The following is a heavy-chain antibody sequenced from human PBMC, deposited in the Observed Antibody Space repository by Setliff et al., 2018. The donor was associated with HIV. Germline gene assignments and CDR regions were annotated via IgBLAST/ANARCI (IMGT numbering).Heavy chain of an antibody. J-gene: IGHJ4*02. CDR3: ATDCAVVGGTGSLDS. CDR1: GFTFSTYW. D-gene: IGHD1-26*01. V-gene: IGHV3-7*05. Sequence: AGGSLRLSCAASGFTFSTYWMSWVRQAPGKGLERVANIKQDGSEKNYMDSVKGRFTISRDNAKNSLYLQMNSLRVEDTAVYYCATDCAVVGGTGSLDSWGQGTLVTVS. CDR2: IKQDGSEK.